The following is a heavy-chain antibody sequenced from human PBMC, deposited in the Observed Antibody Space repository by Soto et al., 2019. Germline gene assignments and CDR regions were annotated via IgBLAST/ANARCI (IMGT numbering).Heavy chain of an antibody. J-gene: IGHJ5*02. D-gene: IGHD3-9*01. CDR2: IYYSGST. V-gene: IGHV4-31*03. CDR3: ARGGRYFDWLSGLSWLDP. Sequence: SETLSLTCTFSGGSISSGGYYWSWIRQHPGKGLEWIGYIYYSGSTYYNPSLKSRVTISVDTSKNQFSLKLSSVTAADTAVYYCARGGRYFDWLSGLSWLDPWGQGTLVTVSS. CDR1: GGSISSGGYY.